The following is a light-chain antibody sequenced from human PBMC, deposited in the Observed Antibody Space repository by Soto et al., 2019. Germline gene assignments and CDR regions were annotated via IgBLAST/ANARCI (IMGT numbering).Light chain of an antibody. Sequence: QSVLTQPPSASGTPGQRVAISCSGSSSDIGSNTVNWYQHLPGTAPQLLMYSDNQRPSGVPDRFSGPKSGTSASLAISGLQSEEEGDYDCASWEDSLNGWGLGGGTKLTAL. CDR2: SDN. CDR1: SSDIGSNT. J-gene: IGLJ3*02. V-gene: IGLV1-44*01. CDR3: ASWEDSLNGWG.